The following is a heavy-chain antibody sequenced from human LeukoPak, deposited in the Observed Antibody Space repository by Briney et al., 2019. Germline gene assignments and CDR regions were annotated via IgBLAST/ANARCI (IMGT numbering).Heavy chain of an antibody. Sequence: SQTLSLTCTVSGGSISSGGYYWSWIRQHPGKGLEWIGYIYYSGSTYYNPSLKSRVTISVDTSKNQFSLKLSSVTAADTAVYYCAREDIVVVPAAQVVYYYYMDVWGKGTTVTVSS. CDR3: AREDIVVVPAAQVVYYYYMDV. V-gene: IGHV4-31*03. CDR1: GGSISSGGYY. J-gene: IGHJ6*03. D-gene: IGHD2-2*01. CDR2: IYYSGST.